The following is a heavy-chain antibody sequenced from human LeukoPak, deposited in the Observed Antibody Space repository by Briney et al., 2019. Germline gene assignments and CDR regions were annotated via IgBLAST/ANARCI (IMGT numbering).Heavy chain of an antibody. J-gene: IGHJ6*03. V-gene: IGHV4-34*01. CDR1: GGSISSYY. Sequence: TSETLSLTCTVSGGSISSYYWSWIRQPPGKGLEWIGEINHSGSTNYNPSLKSRVTISVDTSKIQFSLKLSSVTAADTAVYYCARGGPAMAMKGNYYYYMDVWGKGTTVTVSS. CDR2: INHSGST. D-gene: IGHD5-18*01. CDR3: ARGGPAMAMKGNYYYYMDV.